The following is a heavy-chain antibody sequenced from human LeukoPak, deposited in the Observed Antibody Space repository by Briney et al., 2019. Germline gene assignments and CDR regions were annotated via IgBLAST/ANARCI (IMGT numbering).Heavy chain of an antibody. V-gene: IGHV4-39*01. CDR1: GGSIISSDYH. J-gene: IGHJ3*02. CDR2: ISYSGNT. D-gene: IGHD2-15*01. Sequence: SETLSLTCTVSGGSIISSDYHWGWVRQPPGKGLEWIGTISYSGNTDYNPSLRSRVTISVDTSNNQFSLRLGSVTAADTAVYHCARHCCSGPAKRVFDIWGQGTMVTDSS. CDR3: ARHCCSGPAKRVFDI.